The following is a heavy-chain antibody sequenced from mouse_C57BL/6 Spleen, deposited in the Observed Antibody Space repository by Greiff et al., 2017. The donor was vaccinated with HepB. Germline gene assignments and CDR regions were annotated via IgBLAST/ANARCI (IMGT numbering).Heavy chain of an antibody. Sequence: VQLQQSGPELVKPGASVKISCKASGYSFTGYYMNWVKQSPEKSLEWIGEINPSTGGTTYNQKFKAKATLTVDKSSSTAYMQLKSLTSEDSAVYYCARDSYCGSSIYFDYWGQGTTLTVSS. D-gene: IGHD1-1*01. CDR2: INPSTGGT. CDR1: GYSFTGYY. V-gene: IGHV1-42*01. CDR3: ARDSYCGSSIYFDY. J-gene: IGHJ2*01.